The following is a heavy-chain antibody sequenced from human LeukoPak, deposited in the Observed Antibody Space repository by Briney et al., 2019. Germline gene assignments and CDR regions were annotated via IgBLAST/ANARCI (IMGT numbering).Heavy chain of an antibody. Sequence: GGSLRLSCAASGFTFSSYAMSWVRQAPGKGLEWVSAIRGSGGSTYYADSVKGRFTISRDNSKNTLYLQMNSLRAEDTAVYYCAKYSGYDPTPDYWGQGTLVTVSS. CDR2: IRGSGGST. CDR1: GFTFSSYA. D-gene: IGHD5-12*01. CDR3: AKYSGYDPTPDY. V-gene: IGHV3-23*01. J-gene: IGHJ4*02.